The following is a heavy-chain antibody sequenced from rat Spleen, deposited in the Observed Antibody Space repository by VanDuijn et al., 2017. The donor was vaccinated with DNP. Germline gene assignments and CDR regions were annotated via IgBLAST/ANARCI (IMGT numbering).Heavy chain of an antibody. V-gene: IGHV5-22*01. Sequence: EVQLVESGGGLVQPGRSMKLSCAASGFTFSNYDMAWVRQAPTKGLEWVASISYDGSSTYYRDSVKGRFTISRDNAKSTLYLQMNSLRSEDTATYFCVGRPPPTRGPFDYWGQGVTVTVSS. CDR2: ISYDGSST. J-gene: IGHJ2*01. CDR1: GFTFSNYD. CDR3: VGRPPPTRGPFDY. D-gene: IGHD1-4*01.